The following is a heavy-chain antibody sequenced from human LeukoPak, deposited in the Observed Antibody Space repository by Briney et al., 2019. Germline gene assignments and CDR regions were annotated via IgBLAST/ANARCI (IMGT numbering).Heavy chain of an antibody. CDR1: GFTFSNAW. Sequence: GGSLRLSCAASGFTFSNAWMSWVRQAPGKGLEWVGRIKSKTDGGTTDYAAPVKGRFTISRDDSKNTLYLQMNSLRAEDTAVYYCARAPLLDRYYFDYWGQGTLVTVSS. J-gene: IGHJ4*02. CDR2: IKSKTDGGTT. D-gene: IGHD2/OR15-2a*01. V-gene: IGHV3-15*01. CDR3: ARAPLLDRYYFDY.